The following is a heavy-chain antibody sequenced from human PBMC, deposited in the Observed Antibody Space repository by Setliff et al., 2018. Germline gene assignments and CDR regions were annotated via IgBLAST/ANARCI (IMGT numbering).Heavy chain of an antibody. CDR1: GFTFSSYW. V-gene: IGHV3-7*01. CDR2: INEDGRVT. D-gene: IGHD6-25*01. CDR3: EREASSGYLHYYMDV. Sequence: PGGSLRLSCAASGFTFSSYWMSWVRQAPGKGLEWVANINEDGRVTSYVDSVKGRFTISRDNAKNALYLQMNSLRVDDTAVYYCEREASSGYLHYYMDVWGTGTTVTVSS. J-gene: IGHJ6*03.